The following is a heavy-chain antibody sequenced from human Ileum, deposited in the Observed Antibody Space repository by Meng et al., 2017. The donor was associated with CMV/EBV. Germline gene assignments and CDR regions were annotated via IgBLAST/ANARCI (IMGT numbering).Heavy chain of an antibody. CDR1: GFIFNDYF. CDR2: ISSSGDMI. CDR3: ARGMVEALYYYYGIDV. D-gene: IGHD3-10*01. J-gene: IGHJ6*02. Sequence: GESLKISCAASGFIFNDYFMTWIRQAPGKGLEWVSYISSSGDMIYYADSVKGRFTISRDNAKNTVYLQMNSLRAEDTTVYYCARGMVEALYYYYGIDVWGQGTTVTVSS. V-gene: IGHV3-11*04.